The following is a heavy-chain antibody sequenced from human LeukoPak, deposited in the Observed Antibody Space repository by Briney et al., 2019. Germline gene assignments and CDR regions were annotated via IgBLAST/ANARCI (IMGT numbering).Heavy chain of an antibody. CDR2: IGGSGSDT. CDR3: AKTLRDLEWLTGELDV. J-gene: IGHJ6*02. Sequence: GGSLRLSCTASGFTFGVDGMSWLRQTPGKGLEWVSAIGGSGSDTSYTDSVKGRFTISRDNSKSTLYLQMNSLRAEDTAVYHCAKTLRDLEWLTGELDVWGQGTAVTVSS. V-gene: IGHV3-23*01. CDR1: GFTFGVDG. D-gene: IGHD3-3*01.